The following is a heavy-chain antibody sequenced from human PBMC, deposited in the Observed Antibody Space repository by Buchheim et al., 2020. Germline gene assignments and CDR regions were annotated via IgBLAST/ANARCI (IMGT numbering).Heavy chain of an antibody. CDR1: GFTFSSYE. V-gene: IGHV3-48*03. D-gene: IGHD1-26*01. CDR2: ISSSGSTI. CDR3: ARVRKWELLLDAFDI. J-gene: IGHJ3*02. Sequence: EVQLVESGGGLVQPGGSLRLSCAASGFTFSSYEMNWVRQAPGKGLERVSYISSSGSTIYYADSVKGRFTISRDNAKNSLYLQMNSPRAEDTAVYYCARVRKWELLLDAFDIWGQGT.